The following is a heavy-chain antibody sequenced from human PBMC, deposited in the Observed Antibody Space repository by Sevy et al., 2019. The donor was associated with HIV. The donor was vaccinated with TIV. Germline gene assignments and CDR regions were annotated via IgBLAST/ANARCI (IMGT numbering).Heavy chain of an antibody. CDR2: FDPEDGET. J-gene: IGHJ4*02. V-gene: IGHV1-24*01. CDR1: GYTLTELS. CDR3: ATDWGLTMVQGVIVY. D-gene: IGHD3-10*01. Sequence: ASVKVSCKVSGYTLTELSMHWVRQAPGKGLEWMGGFDPEDGETIYAQKFQGRVTMTEDTSTDTAYMELSSLRSEDTAVYYCATDWGLTMVQGVIVYWGQGTLVTVSS.